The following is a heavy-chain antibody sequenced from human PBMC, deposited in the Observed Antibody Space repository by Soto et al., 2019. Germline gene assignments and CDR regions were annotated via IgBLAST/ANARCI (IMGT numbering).Heavy chain of an antibody. CDR3: AKDPAHSSGYYPLRGYFDY. D-gene: IGHD3-22*01. CDR1: GFTFSSYG. J-gene: IGHJ4*02. Sequence: GGSLRLSCAASGFTFSSYGMHWVRQAPGKGLEWVAVISYDGSNKYYADSVKGRFTISRDNSKNTLYLQMNSLRAEDTAVYYCAKDPAHSSGYYPLRGYFDYWGQGTLVTVSS. CDR2: ISYDGSNK. V-gene: IGHV3-30*18.